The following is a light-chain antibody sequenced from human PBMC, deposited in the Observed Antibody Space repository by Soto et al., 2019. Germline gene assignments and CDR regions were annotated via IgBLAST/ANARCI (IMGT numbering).Light chain of an antibody. CDR2: DAS. J-gene: IGKJ4*01. V-gene: IGKV3-11*01. Sequence: ENVLTQSPATLSLSAGERATLSWGASQSVSRNLAWYQQKPGQAPRLLMFDASNRATGIPVRFSVSGSGTDFTLTISSLQTEDFAVYDCHQRSNWTPTFGGGTKVDNK. CDR1: QSVSRN. CDR3: HQRSNWTPT.